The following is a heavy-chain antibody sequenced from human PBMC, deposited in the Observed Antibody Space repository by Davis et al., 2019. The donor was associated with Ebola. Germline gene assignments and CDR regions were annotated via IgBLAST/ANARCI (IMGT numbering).Heavy chain of an antibody. Sequence: PGGSLRLSCAASGFDLSDYYMSWIRQAPGKGLEWIAYISTSGSTKYYADSVKGRFTISRDNAKNMLYLQMNSLRLEDTAVYYCVRDRPNSCFDPWGQGTLVTVFS. CDR3: VRDRPNSCFDP. CDR1: GFDLSDYY. CDR2: ISTSGSTK. J-gene: IGHJ5*02. V-gene: IGHV3-11*04.